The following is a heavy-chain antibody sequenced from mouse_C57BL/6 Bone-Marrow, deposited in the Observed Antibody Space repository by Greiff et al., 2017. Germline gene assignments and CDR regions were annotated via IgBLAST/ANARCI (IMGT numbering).Heavy chain of an antibody. Sequence: QVQLKQSGAELVKPGASVKLSCKASGYIVTEYTIHWVKQRSGQGLEWIGWFYPGSGSIKYNERFKDKATLTADKSSNTVYMELSRLTSEDSAVYFCARHERYYDYEGYFDYWGQGTTLTVSS. CDR3: ARHERYYDYEGYFDY. CDR1: GYIVTEYT. CDR2: FYPGSGSI. V-gene: IGHV1-62-2*01. D-gene: IGHD2-4*01. J-gene: IGHJ2*01.